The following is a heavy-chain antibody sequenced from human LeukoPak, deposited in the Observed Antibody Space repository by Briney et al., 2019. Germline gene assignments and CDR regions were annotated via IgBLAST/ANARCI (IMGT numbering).Heavy chain of an antibody. J-gene: IGHJ6*02. V-gene: IGHV1-46*01. Sequence: ASVKVSCKASGYTFTSYYMHWVRQAPGQGLEWMGINNPSGGSTSYAQKFQGRVTMTRDTSTSTVYMELSSLRSEDTAVYYCAREGITMAYGMDVWGQGTTVTVSS. D-gene: IGHD3-10*01. CDR2: NNPSGGST. CDR3: AREGITMAYGMDV. CDR1: GYTFTSYY.